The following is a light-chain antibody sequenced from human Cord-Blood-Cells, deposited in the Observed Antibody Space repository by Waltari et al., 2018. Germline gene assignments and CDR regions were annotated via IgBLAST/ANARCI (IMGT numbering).Light chain of an antibody. CDR1: QSISSY. J-gene: IGKJ3*01. V-gene: IGKV1-39*01. Sequence: DIHITKSPSSLSASVGDRVTITCRATQSISSYLNWYQQKPGKAPKFLSYAASSLQSWGPSRFRGSGAGTDRTLTISSLQPEDFATYYCQQRYSTPRTFGPGTKVHIK. CDR2: AAS. CDR3: QQRYSTPRT.